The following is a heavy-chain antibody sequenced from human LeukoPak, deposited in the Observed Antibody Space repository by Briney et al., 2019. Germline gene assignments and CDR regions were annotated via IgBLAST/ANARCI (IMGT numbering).Heavy chain of an antibody. V-gene: IGHV3-7*01. J-gene: IGHJ4*02. Sequence: PGGSLRLSCAASGFTFRMSWVRQAPGKGLEWVAKIKPDGSEKDHVDSVKGRFTISRDNAKNSLYLQLNSLRAEDTAVYYCARSRFYFDYWGQGTLVTVSS. CDR3: ARSRFYFDY. CDR1: GFTFR. CDR2: IKPDGSEK.